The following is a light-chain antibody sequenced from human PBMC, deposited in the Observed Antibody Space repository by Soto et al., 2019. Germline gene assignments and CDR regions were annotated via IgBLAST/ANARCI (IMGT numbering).Light chain of an antibody. J-gene: IGLJ1*01. Sequence: QSALTQPASVSGSPGQSITISCTGTSSDVGSYNLVSWYQQHPGKAPKLMIYEGSKRPSGVSNRFSGSKSGNTASLTISGLQAEDEADYYCCSYEGSNYVFGTGTKVTVL. CDR3: CSYEGSNYV. CDR2: EGS. CDR1: SSDVGSYNL. V-gene: IGLV2-23*01.